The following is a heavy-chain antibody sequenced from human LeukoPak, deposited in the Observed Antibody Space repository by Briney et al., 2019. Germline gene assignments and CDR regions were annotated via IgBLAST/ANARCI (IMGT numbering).Heavy chain of an antibody. CDR1: GGSFSGYY. V-gene: IGHV4-34*01. CDR2: INHSGST. J-gene: IGHJ5*02. Sequence: PSETLSLTCAVYGGSFSGYYWSWIRQPPGKGLEWIGEINHSGSTNYNPSLKSRVTISVDTSKNQFSLKLSSVTAADTAVYYCARRADVLRFLEWLSPNQNWFDPWGQGTLVTVSS. CDR3: ARRADVLRFLEWLSPNQNWFDP. D-gene: IGHD3-3*01.